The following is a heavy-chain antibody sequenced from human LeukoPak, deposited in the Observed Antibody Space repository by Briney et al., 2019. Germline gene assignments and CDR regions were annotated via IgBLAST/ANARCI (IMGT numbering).Heavy chain of an antibody. CDR1: GFICSNVY. D-gene: IGHD6-6*01. CDR2: IKSKADGGTT. Sequence: GGSLRLSCAASGFICSNVYMSWVRQAPGKGLVWVGRIKSKADGGTTDYAAPVKGRFTISRDDSKNTLYLQMNSLKIEDTAVYYCTTDRGITARPIFDSWGQGTLLTVST. J-gene: IGHJ4*02. CDR3: TTDRGITARPIFDS. V-gene: IGHV3-15*01.